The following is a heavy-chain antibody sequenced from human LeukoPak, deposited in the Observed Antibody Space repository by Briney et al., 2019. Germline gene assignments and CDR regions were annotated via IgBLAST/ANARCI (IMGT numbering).Heavy chain of an antibody. CDR2: ISWNSGSI. CDR1: GFNLDDYA. V-gene: IGHV3-9*01. Sequence: SLRLSCAASGFNLDDYAMHWVRQAPGKGLEWVSGISWNSGSIGYADSVKGRFTISRDNAKNSLYLQMNSLRAEDTALYYCAKGAVVVVAATLDYWGQGTLVTVSS. J-gene: IGHJ4*02. D-gene: IGHD2-15*01. CDR3: AKGAVVVVAATLDY.